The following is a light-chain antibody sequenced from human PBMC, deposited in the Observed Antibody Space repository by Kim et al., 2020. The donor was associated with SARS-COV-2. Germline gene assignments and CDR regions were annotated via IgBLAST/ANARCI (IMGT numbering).Light chain of an antibody. CDR1: QSVSSN. CDR3: QQYNNWPPAIT. Sequence: PGERASLSCRASQSVSSNLAWYQQKPGQAPRLLIYGASTRATGIPARFSGSGSGTEFTLTISSLQSEDFAVYYCQQYNNWPPAITFGQGTRLEIK. CDR2: GAS. J-gene: IGKJ5*01. V-gene: IGKV3-15*01.